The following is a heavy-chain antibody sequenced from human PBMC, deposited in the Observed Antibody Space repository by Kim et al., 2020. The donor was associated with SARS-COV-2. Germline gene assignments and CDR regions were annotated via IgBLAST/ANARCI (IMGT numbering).Heavy chain of an antibody. CDR1: GFTFSSFA. J-gene: IGHJ2*01. D-gene: IGHD6-13*01. Sequence: GGSLRLSCAASGFTFSSFAMTWVRQAPGKGLEWVSILSDSGDETFYADSVKGWFTISTDTSKNTLYLQMNRLRAEDTAVYYCAKKDITARGQLYFDLWGRGTLVTVSS. V-gene: IGHV3-23*01. CDR3: AKKDITARGQLYFDL. CDR2: LSDSGDET.